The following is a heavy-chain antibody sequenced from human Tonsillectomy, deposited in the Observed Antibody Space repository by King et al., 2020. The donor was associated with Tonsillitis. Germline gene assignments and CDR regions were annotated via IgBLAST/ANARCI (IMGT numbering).Heavy chain of an antibody. J-gene: IGHJ4*02. Sequence: QLQESGPGLVKPSGTLSLTCAVSGGSISSSNWWNWVRQPPGKGLEWIGEIHHSGSTNYNPSLKSRVTISVDKSKNQFSLKLSSVTAADTAVYYCGRSGGDYYGSGSHYNFFDYWGQGTLVTVSS. D-gene: IGHD3-10*01. CDR1: GGSISSSNW. CDR2: IHHSGST. V-gene: IGHV4-4*02. CDR3: GRSGGDYYGSGSHYNFFDY.